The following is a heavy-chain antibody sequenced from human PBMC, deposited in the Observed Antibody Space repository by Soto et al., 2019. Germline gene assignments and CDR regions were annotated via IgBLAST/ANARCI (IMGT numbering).Heavy chain of an antibody. Sequence: VQLVQSGAEVKKPGASVKVSCKASGYTFTSYDINWVRQATGQGLEWMGWMNPNSGNTGYAQKFQGRVTMTRNTSISTAYMELSSLRSEDTAVYYCARLPPLYGSGSPYYYYGMDVWGQGTTVTVSS. J-gene: IGHJ6*02. CDR3: ARLPPLYGSGSPYYYYGMDV. D-gene: IGHD3-10*01. CDR1: GYTFTSYD. CDR2: MNPNSGNT. V-gene: IGHV1-8*01.